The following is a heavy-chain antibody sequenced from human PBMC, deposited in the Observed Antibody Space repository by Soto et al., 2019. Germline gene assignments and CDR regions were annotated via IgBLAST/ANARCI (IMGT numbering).Heavy chain of an antibody. CDR1: GFTFSSYW. D-gene: IGHD3-22*01. J-gene: IGHJ4*02. CDR3: VRVDVYYNDRNGYLARH. V-gene: IGHV3-74*01. Sequence: EVQLVESGGGLVQPGGSLRLSCVASGFTFSSYWMHWVRQAPGKGPLWVSRMKSDGSWTYYADSVQGRLTISRDNAKNTLYLQMNSLRAEHTAGYYCVRVDVYYNDRNGYLARHCGQGDLVTVSS. CDR2: MKSDGSWT.